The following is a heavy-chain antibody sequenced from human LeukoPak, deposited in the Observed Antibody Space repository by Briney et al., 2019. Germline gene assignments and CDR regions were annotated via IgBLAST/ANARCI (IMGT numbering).Heavy chain of an antibody. CDR1: GGSISNYY. CDR3: ARGGVDWTFDY. CDR2: IYTSGST. Sequence: SETLSLTCTVSGGSISNYYWSWIRQPAGKGLDLIGHIYTSGSTNYNPSLESRVTMSVDTSKNQFSLNLSSVTAADAAVYYCARGGVDWTFDYWGQGTLVTVSS. V-gene: IGHV4-4*07. J-gene: IGHJ4*02. D-gene: IGHD2-21*02.